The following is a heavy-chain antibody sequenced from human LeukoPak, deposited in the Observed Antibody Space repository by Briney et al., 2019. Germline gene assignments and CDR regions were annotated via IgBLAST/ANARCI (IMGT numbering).Heavy chain of an antibody. D-gene: IGHD6-19*01. CDR2: ISSSGSTI. CDR1: GFTFSDYY. CDR3: ATRSERSGWYDFDY. Sequence: GGSLRLSCAASGFTFSDYYMSWIRQAPGKGLEWVSYISSSGSTIYYADSVKGRFTISRDNAKNSLYLQMNSLRAEDTAVYYCATRSERSGWYDFDYWGQGTLVTVSS. V-gene: IGHV3-11*04. J-gene: IGHJ4*02.